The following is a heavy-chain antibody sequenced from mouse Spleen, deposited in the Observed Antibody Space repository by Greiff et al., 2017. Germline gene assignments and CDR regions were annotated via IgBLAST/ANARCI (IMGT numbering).Heavy chain of an antibody. Sequence: QVQLQQPGAELVKPGASVKLSCKASGYTFTSYWMQWVKQRPGQGLEWIGEIDPSDSYTNYNQKFKGKATLTVDTSSSTAYMQLSSLTSEDSAVYYCARRIYDGYYIFAYWGQGTLVTVSA. D-gene: IGHD2-3*01. J-gene: IGHJ3*01. V-gene: IGHV1-50*01. CDR2: IDPSDSYT. CDR3: ARRIYDGYYIFAY. CDR1: GYTFTSYW.